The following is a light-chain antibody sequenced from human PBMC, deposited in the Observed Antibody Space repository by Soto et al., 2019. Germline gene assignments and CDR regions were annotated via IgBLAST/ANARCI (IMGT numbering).Light chain of an antibody. J-gene: IGKJ1*01. CDR3: QQYNAWPRT. CDR2: DAS. V-gene: IGKV3-11*01. CDR1: QSVSSY. Sequence: EIVLTQSPATLSLSPGERATLSCRASQSVSSYLAWYRQKPGQAPRLLIYDASNRATGIPARFSGSGSGTDFTLTITSLQSEDFAVYYCQQYNAWPRTFGQGTKVDIK.